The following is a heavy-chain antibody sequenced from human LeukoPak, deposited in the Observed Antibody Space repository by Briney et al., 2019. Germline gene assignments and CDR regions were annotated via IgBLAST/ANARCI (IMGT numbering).Heavy chain of an antibody. J-gene: IGHJ4*02. Sequence: ASVKVSCKVSGYTLTELSMHWVRQAPGQGLEWMGGIIPIFGTANYAQNFQGRVTITADKSTSTAYMELSSLRSEDTAVYYCAAIIGDSEGYDYWGQGTLVTVSS. CDR3: AAIIGDSEGYDY. D-gene: IGHD2-21*02. CDR2: IIPIFGTA. CDR1: GYTLTELS. V-gene: IGHV1-69*06.